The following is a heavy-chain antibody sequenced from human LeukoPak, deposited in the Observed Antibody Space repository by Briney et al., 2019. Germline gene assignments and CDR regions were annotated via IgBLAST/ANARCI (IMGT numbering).Heavy chain of an antibody. CDR3: AGGVGYCSSTSCYNWFDP. CDR1: GYTFTGYY. J-gene: IGHJ5*02. V-gene: IGHV1-2*02. D-gene: IGHD2-2*01. CDR2: INPDSGGT. Sequence: ASVKVSCKASGYTFTGYYMHWVRQAPGQGLEWKGWINPDSGGTNYAQKFQGRVTMTRDTSISTAYMELSRLRSDDTAVYYCAGGVGYCSSTSCYNWFDPWGQGTLVTVSS.